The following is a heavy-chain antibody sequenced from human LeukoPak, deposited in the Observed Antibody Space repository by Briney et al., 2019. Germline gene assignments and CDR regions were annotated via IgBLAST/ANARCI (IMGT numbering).Heavy chain of an antibody. Sequence: PSETLSLTCAVYGGSFSGYYWSWIRQPPGKGLAWIGEINHSGSTNYNPSLKSRVTISVDTSKNQFSLKLSSVTAADTAVYYCARSPVWFGEYYFDYWGQGTLVTVSS. J-gene: IGHJ4*02. V-gene: IGHV4-34*01. CDR1: GGSFSGYY. CDR2: INHSGST. D-gene: IGHD3-10*01. CDR3: ARSPVWFGEYYFDY.